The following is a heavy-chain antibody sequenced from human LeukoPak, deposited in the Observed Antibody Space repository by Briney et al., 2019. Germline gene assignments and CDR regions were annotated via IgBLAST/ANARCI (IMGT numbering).Heavy chain of an antibody. CDR3: ATGSGLWSPDY. CDR1: GFXFSSYW. CDR2: INTDGSST. V-gene: IGHV3-74*01. Sequence: GGSLRLSCAASGFXFSSYWMHWVRQAPGKGLVWVSRINTDGSSTSYADSVKGRFTISRDNAKNRLYVQMNSLRAEDTAVYYCATGSGLWSPDYWGQGTLVTVSS. J-gene: IGHJ4*02. D-gene: IGHD5-18*01.